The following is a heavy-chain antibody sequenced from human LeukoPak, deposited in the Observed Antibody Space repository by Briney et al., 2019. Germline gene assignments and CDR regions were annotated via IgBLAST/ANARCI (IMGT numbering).Heavy chain of an antibody. CDR1: GFTFSSYG. J-gene: IGHJ4*02. D-gene: IGHD4/OR15-4a*01. CDR3: ARRAGAYSHPYDY. V-gene: IGHV3-23*01. Sequence: GGSLRLSCAASGFTFSSYGMSWVRQAPGKGLEWVSAISGSGGSTYYADSVKGRFTISRDNSKNTLYLQMNSLRAKDTAVYYCARRAGAYSHPYDYWGQGTLVTVSS. CDR2: ISGSGGST.